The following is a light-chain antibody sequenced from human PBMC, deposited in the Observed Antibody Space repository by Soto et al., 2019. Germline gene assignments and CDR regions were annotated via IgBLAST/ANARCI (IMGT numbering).Light chain of an antibody. Sequence: DIAMTQSPDSLSVSLGERATINCKASRSLLHSSNNENHLAWYQQKPGQPPKLLIYWASTRESGVPDRFTGRGCETDFSLTISGLQAEDVAGYYCHQYYSIPLTFGGGTKVELK. CDR2: WAS. CDR1: RSLLHSSNNENH. J-gene: IGKJ4*01. V-gene: IGKV4-1*01. CDR3: HQYYSIPLT.